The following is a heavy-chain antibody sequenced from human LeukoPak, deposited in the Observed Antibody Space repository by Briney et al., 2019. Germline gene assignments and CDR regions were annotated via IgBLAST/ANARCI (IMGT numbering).Heavy chain of an antibody. CDR2: ITGSGDTT. V-gene: IGHV3-23*01. CDR3: AKARGYCSGGTCYSGFDY. J-gene: IGHJ4*02. D-gene: IGHD2-15*01. Sequence: GGSLSLSCAASRFTFSGYAMSWVRQAPGKGLEWVSTITGSGDTTYYADSVKGRFTISRDNSKNTLYLQMNSLRAEDTAVYYCAKARGYCSGGTCYSGFDYWGQGTLVTVSS. CDR1: RFTFSGYA.